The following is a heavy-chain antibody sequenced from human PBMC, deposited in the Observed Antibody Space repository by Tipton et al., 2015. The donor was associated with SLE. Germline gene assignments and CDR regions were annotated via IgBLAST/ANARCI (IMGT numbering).Heavy chain of an antibody. CDR3: ASGATPRDYYYGMDV. CDR2: INHRGST. D-gene: IGHD5-12*01. Sequence: TLSLTCAVYGGSISSSSSYYWAWIRQPPGNGVEWIGEINHRGSTNYNPSLKSRVTISVDTSKNQLSLKLRSVTAADTAVYYCASGATPRDYYYGMDVWGQGTTVTVSS. J-gene: IGHJ6*02. CDR1: GGSISSSSSYY. V-gene: IGHV4-34*01.